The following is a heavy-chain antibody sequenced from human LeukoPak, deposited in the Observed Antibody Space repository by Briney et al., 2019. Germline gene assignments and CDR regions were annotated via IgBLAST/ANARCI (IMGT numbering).Heavy chain of an antibody. CDR1: GFTFSSYW. V-gene: IGHV3-21*01. CDR2: ISSDSVHI. J-gene: IGHJ4*02. Sequence: GGSLRLSCAASGFTFSSYWMSWVRQAPGKGLEWVSSISSDSVHILYADSVKGRFTISRDNAKNSLYLQMNSLRAEDTAVYYCARDGKGLAYYFDYWGQGTLVTVSS. D-gene: IGHD6-19*01. CDR3: ARDGKGLAYYFDY.